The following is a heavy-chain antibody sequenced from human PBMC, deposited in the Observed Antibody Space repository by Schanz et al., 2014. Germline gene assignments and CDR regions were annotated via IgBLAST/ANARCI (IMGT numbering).Heavy chain of an antibody. CDR2: ISPYNGNT. D-gene: IGHD6-19*01. Sequence: QVQLVQSGAEVKKPGASVKVSCKASGYTFTSYGISWVRQAPGQGLEWMGWISPYNGNTNYAQKRRGRVSGTADTSTGTAYMDLRSLRSDDTAVDYGARGGYSSGWYDRDIAHFDYWGQGTLVTVSS. J-gene: IGHJ4*02. CDR1: GYTFTSYG. CDR3: ARGGYSSGWYDRDIAHFDY. V-gene: IGHV1-18*01.